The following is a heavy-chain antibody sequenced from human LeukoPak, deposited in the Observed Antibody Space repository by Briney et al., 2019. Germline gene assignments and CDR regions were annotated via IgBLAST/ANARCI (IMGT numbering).Heavy chain of an antibody. V-gene: IGHV4-59*08. CDR3: ARHIGGGIEDMDV. D-gene: IGHD3-16*02. Sequence: SETLSLTCTVSGGSIGTYYWSWIRQSPGKGLEWIGYIYVTGTRYNPYLQSRATISVDRSSNQFFLKMSSVTAADTAVYYCARHIGGGIEDMDVWGKGTKVIVSS. CDR1: GGSIGTYY. CDR2: IYVTGT. J-gene: IGHJ6*03.